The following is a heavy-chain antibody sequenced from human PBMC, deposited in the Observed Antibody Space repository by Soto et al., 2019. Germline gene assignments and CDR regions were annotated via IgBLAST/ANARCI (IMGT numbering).Heavy chain of an antibody. V-gene: IGHV1-69*13. CDR3: ARVITIFGVVIRAHHYYYGMDV. Sequence: SVKVSCKASGGTFSSYAISWVRQAPGQGLEWMGGIIPIFGTANYAQKFQGRVTITADESTSTAYMELSSLRSEDTAVYYCARVITIFGVVIRAHHYYYGMDVWGQGTTVTVSS. D-gene: IGHD3-3*01. J-gene: IGHJ6*02. CDR2: IIPIFGTA. CDR1: GGTFSSYA.